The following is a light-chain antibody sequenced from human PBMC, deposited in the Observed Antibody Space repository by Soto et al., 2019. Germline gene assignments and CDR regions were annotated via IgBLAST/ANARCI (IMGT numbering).Light chain of an antibody. CDR2: GAS. CDR3: QQNDDWPRYT. CDR1: ESVSNS. V-gene: IGKV3-15*01. Sequence: EIVMTQSPATLSVSPGERATLSCRASESVSNSLAWYQQKPGQAPRLLLYGASTRAPGIPARFSGSGSGTEFTPTISRLQSEDFAVYYCQQNDDWPRYTFGQGTKLEIK. J-gene: IGKJ2*01.